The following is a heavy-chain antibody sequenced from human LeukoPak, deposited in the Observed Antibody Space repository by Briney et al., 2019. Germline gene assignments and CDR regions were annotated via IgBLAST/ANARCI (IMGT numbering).Heavy chain of an antibody. D-gene: IGHD3-10*01. CDR3: ARSYADGSGSYYWYFDL. V-gene: IGHV1-46*01. CDR1: GYTFTSYY. J-gene: IGHJ2*01. CDR2: INPSGGST. Sequence: GASVKVSCKASGYTFTSYYMHWVRQAPGQGLEWMGIINPSGGSTSYAQKFQGRVTMTRDTSTSTVYMELSSLRSEDTAVYYCARSYADGSGSYYWYFDLWGRGTLVTVSS.